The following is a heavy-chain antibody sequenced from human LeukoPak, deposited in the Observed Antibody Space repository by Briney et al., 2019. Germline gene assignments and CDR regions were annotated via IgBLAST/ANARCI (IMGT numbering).Heavy chain of an antibody. CDR1: GGSISGYY. J-gene: IGHJ4*02. Sequence: SETLSLTCTVSGGSISGYYWSWIRQPPGKGLEWIGFLYYSGSTNYNPSLKSRVTISVDTSKNQFSLKLSSVTAADTAVYYCARTLSGSWYFDYWGQGTLVSVSS. V-gene: IGHV4-59*01. CDR2: LYYSGST. CDR3: ARTLSGSWYFDY. D-gene: IGHD2/OR15-2a*01.